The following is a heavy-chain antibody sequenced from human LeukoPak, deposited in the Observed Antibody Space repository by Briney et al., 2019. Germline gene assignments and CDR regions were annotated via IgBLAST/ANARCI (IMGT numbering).Heavy chain of an antibody. J-gene: IGHJ6*02. Sequence: SVTVSFKASGGTFSSYAISWVRQAPGQGLEWMGGIIPIFGTANYAQKFQGRVTITADESTSTAYMELSSLRSEDTAVYYCATGAAIRSYYYGMDVWGQGTTVTVSS. D-gene: IGHD2-21*01. CDR3: ATGAAIRSYYYGMDV. CDR2: IIPIFGTA. CDR1: GGTFSSYA. V-gene: IGHV1-69*13.